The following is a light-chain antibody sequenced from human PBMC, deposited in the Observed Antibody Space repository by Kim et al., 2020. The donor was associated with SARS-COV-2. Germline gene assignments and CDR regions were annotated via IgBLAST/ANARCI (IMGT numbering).Light chain of an antibody. Sequence: ASLGDRVTSTCRASQSISSYLNWYQQKPGKAPTLLIYAASSLQSGVPSRFSGSGSGTDFTLTISSLQPEDFATYYCQQSYSTPWTFGQGTKVDIK. CDR1: QSISSY. V-gene: IGKV1-39*01. CDR3: QQSYSTPWT. J-gene: IGKJ1*01. CDR2: AAS.